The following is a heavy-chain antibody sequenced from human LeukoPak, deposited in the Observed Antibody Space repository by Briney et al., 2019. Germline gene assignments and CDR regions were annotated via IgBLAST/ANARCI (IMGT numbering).Heavy chain of an antibody. CDR1: GGSISSYY. V-gene: IGHV4-4*07. CDR3: ARHERYSSSWLFDY. Sequence: SETLSLTCTVSGGSISSYYWSWIRQPAGKGLEWIGRIYTSGSTNYNPSLKSRVTMSVDTSKNQFSLKLSSVTAADTAVYYCARHERYSSSWLFDYWGQGTLVTVSS. J-gene: IGHJ4*02. D-gene: IGHD6-13*01. CDR2: IYTSGST.